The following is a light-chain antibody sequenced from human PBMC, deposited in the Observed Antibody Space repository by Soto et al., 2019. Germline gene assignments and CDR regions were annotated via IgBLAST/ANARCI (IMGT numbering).Light chain of an antibody. CDR3: QKSYSTPIN. CDR1: QTISRW. CDR2: DAS. Sequence: DIQMTQSPSTLSGSVGDIVTITCRARQTISRWLAWYQQRPGKAPNLLIFDASTLESGFPSRFSGSGAGTDFTLTISSLQPEDFATYYCQKSYSTPINFGQGTRLEIK. V-gene: IGKV1-5*01. J-gene: IGKJ5*01.